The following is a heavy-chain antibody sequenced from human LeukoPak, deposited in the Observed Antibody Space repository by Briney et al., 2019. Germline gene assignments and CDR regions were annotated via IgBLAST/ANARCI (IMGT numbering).Heavy chain of an antibody. J-gene: IGHJ4*02. CDR3: AKIYDYVWGSLDY. CDR1: GFTFSSYA. Sequence: GGSLRLSCAASGFTFSSYAMSWVRQAPGKGLEWVSVISGSGASTYYADSVRGRFIFSRDNSKNTLYLQINSLSAEDTAVYYCAKIYDYVWGSLDYWGQGTLVTVSS. D-gene: IGHD3-16*01. CDR2: ISGSGAST. V-gene: IGHV3-23*01.